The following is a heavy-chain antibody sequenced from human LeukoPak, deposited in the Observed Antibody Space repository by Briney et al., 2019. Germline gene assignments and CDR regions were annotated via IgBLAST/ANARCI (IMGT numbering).Heavy chain of an antibody. CDR2: ISYDGSNK. CDR1: GFTFSTYA. CDR3: ARDHWVTMVRGVIPLYGLDV. Sequence: PGGSLRLSCAASGFTFSTYAMHWVRQAPGKGLEWVAVISYDGSNKYYADSVKGRFTISRDNSKSTLYLQMISLRDEDTAVYYCARDHWVTMVRGVIPLYGLDVWGQGSTVTVSS. D-gene: IGHD3-10*01. V-gene: IGHV3-30-3*01. J-gene: IGHJ6*02.